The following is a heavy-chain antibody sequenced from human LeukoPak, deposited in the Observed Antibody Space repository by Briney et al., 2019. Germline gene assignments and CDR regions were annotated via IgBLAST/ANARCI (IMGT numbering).Heavy chain of an antibody. CDR3: ARVRQLGSLYYYYYYMDV. CDR2: IYHSGST. CDR1: GGSISSGGYY. D-gene: IGHD1-1*01. Sequence: SETLSLTCTVSGGSISSGGYYWSWIRQPPGKGLEWIGYIYHSGSTYYNPSLKSRVTISVDRFKNQFSLKLSSVTAADTAVYYCARVRQLGSLYYYYYYMDVWGKGTTVTVSS. V-gene: IGHV4-30-2*01. J-gene: IGHJ6*03.